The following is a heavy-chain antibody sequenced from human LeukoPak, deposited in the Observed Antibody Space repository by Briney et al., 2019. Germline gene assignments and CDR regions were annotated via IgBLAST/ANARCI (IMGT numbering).Heavy chain of an antibody. CDR3: ARVGVLVPSAWFAS. CDR1: GYNFGIFG. D-gene: IGHD4/OR15-4a*01. CDR2: ISANNGKT. J-gene: IGHJ5*01. V-gene: IGHV1-18*01. Sequence: EASVKVSCTASGYNFGIFGMSWVRQAPGQGLEWMGWISANNGKTKYAQTLQGRVTMTTDTSTSTAYMELRSLRSDDTAVYYCARVGVLVPSAWFASCGQGTLVTVSS.